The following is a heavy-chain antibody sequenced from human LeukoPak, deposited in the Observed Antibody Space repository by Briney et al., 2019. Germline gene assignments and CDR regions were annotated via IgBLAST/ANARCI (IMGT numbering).Heavy chain of an antibody. D-gene: IGHD3-9*01. CDR2: MYYNGNT. V-gene: IGHV4-59*01. Sequence: SETLSLTCTVSGGSISGYYWTWIRQPPGKGLEWIGYMYYNGNTNYNPSLKSRVTISVDPSKNQFSLKLNSVTAADTAVYYCARGGGYFEWDYYFDYWGQGTLVTVSS. CDR3: ARGGGYFEWDYYFDY. CDR1: GGSISGYY. J-gene: IGHJ4*02.